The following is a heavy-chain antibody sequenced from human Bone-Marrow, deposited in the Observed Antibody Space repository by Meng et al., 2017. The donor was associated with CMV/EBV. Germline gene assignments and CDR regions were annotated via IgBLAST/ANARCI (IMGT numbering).Heavy chain of an antibody. CDR1: GYTFTSYG. Sequence: ASVKVSCKASGYTFTSYGISWVRQAPGQGLEWMGWISACNGNTNYAQKLQGRVTMTTDTSTSTAYMELRSLRSDDTAVYYCARVHYDSSGYYYWWFDYWGQGTLVTVSS. CDR2: ISACNGNT. J-gene: IGHJ4*02. V-gene: IGHV1-18*01. CDR3: ARVHYDSSGYYYWWFDY. D-gene: IGHD3-22*01.